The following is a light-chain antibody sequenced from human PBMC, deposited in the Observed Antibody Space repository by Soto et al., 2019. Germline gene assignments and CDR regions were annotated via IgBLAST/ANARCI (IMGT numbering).Light chain of an antibody. Sequence: EIVMTQSPATLSVSPGDRVTLSCRASQSVSSNLFWYQQKPGKAPRLLLYGASTRATGIPARFSGSGYCTTVTLTTSTLLDDDFAVYYCQQYDYWTPWTFGQGTKVEIK. CDR1: QSVSSN. CDR2: GAS. J-gene: IGKJ1*01. CDR3: QQYDYWTPWT. V-gene: IGKV3-15*01.